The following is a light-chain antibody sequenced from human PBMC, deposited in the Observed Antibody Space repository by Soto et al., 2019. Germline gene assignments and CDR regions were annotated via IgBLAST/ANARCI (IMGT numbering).Light chain of an antibody. J-gene: IGKJ1*01. V-gene: IGKV3-20*01. CDR3: QQYGTSPTT. CDR1: QTVLNNY. CDR2: GAS. Sequence: EIVLTQSPGTLSLSPGGRATLSCRASQTVLNNYLTWYQQKPGQAPRRLIFGASFRATGIPDRFSGSGSGTDFTLTVSRLEPEDSAVYYCQQYGTSPTTFGKGTKVDNQ.